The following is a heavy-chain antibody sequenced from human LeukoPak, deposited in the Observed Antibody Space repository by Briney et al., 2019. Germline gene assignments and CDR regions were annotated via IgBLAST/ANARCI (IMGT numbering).Heavy chain of an antibody. CDR1: GFTFNNCA. CDR3: VKEERGYSYGDY. D-gene: IGHD5-18*01. CDR2: VTDDSTTT. V-gene: IGHV3-23*01. J-gene: IGHJ4*02. Sequence: GGSLRLSCAASGFTFNNCAMSWVRQPPGKGLEWVSAVTDDSTTTYYADSVKGRFTISRDNSKNTVYLQMNYLTADDTARYYCVKEERGYSYGDYWGQGTLVTVSS.